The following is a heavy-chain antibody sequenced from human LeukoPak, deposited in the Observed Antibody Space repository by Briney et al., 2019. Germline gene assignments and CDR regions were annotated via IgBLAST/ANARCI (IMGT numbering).Heavy chain of an antibody. Sequence: GESLKISCKGSGYSFTSYWIGWVRQMPGKGLEWMGIIYPGDSDTRYSPSFQGQVTISADKSISTAYLQWSSLKASDTAMYYCARALCSGGSCYSGYYFDYWGQGTPVTVSS. CDR3: ARALCSGGSCYSGYYFDY. V-gene: IGHV5-51*01. J-gene: IGHJ4*02. CDR1: GYSFTSYW. CDR2: IYPGDSDT. D-gene: IGHD2-15*01.